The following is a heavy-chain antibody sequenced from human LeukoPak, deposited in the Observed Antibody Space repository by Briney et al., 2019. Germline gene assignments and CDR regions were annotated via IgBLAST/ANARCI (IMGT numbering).Heavy chain of an antibody. Sequence: SETLSLTCTVSGGSISSGSYFWSWIRQPAGKGLEWIGRIYTSGSTNYNPSLKSRVTISVDTSKNQFSLKLSSVTAADTAMYYCARGNSYCSSTSCYIWFGPWGQGTLVIVSS. CDR3: ARGNSYCSSTSCYIWFGP. CDR2: IYTSGST. CDR1: GGSISSGSYF. J-gene: IGHJ5*02. D-gene: IGHD2-2*02. V-gene: IGHV4-61*02.